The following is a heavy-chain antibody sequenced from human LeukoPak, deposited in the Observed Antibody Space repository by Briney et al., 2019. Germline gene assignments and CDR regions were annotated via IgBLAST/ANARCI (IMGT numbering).Heavy chain of an antibody. J-gene: IGHJ4*02. Sequence: ASVKVSCKASGYSFTSYGISWVREAPGRGLEWVGYISAYDGETRYAQKFQGRVTLTTDTSTGAVYMEMRRLRSDDTAVYYCARGGKNYFDFWGQGTLVTVSS. CDR3: ARGGKNYFDF. V-gene: IGHV1-18*01. D-gene: IGHD1-26*01. CDR1: GYSFTSYG. CDR2: ISAYDGET.